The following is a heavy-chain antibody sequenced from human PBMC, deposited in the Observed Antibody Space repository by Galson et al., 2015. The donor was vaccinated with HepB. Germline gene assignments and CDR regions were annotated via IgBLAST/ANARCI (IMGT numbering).Heavy chain of an antibody. CDR2: IDWDDDK. V-gene: IGHV2-70*01. CDR3: ARIRWVTGAYYYYYGMDV. CDR1: GFSLSTSGMC. J-gene: IGHJ6*02. D-gene: IGHD1-20*01. Sequence: PALVKPTQTLTLTCTFSGFSLSTSGMCVSWIRQPPGKALEWLALIDWDDDKYYSTSLKTRLTISKDTSKNQVVLTMTNMDPVDTATYYCARIRWVTGAYYYYYGMDVWGQGTTVTVSS.